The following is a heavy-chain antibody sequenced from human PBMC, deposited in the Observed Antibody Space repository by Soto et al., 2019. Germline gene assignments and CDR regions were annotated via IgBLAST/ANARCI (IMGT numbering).Heavy chain of an antibody. CDR1: GGSISSYY. D-gene: IGHD6-13*01. J-gene: IGHJ6*02. CDR3: ASSNRAAAVFYYYALDV. V-gene: IGHV4-59*01. Sequence: QVQLQESGPGLVKPSETLSLTCTVSGGSISSYYWSWIRQPPGKGLEWIGYIYYSGSTNYNPSLQSRVTISVDTSKNQFSLKLSSVTAADTAVYYCASSNRAAAVFYYYALDVWGRGTTVTVSS. CDR2: IYYSGST.